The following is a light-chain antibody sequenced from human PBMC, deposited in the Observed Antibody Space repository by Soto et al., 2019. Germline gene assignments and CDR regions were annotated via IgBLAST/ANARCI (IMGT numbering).Light chain of an antibody. CDR1: NSGNKR. CDR2: YDS. Sequence: SYELTQPTSVSVAPEKTATITCGGNNSGNKRVHWYRQKPGQAPVLLISYDSDRPSGTPERFSGSTSENTATLTISRVEAVDEADYYCQVWDIMTNNYVFGSGTKLTVL. J-gene: IGLJ1*01. CDR3: QVWDIMTNNYV. V-gene: IGLV3-21*04.